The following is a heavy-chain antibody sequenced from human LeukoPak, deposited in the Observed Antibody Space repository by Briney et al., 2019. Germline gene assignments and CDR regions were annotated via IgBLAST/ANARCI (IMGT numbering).Heavy chain of an antibody. V-gene: IGHV4-34*01. CDR2: IYYSVTT. CDR3: ARDRLRWPKIDY. J-gene: IGHJ4*02. Sequence: SETLSLTCAVYGGSFSGYYWSWIRQPPGKGLEWIGSIYYSVTTYYNPSLKSRVTISVDKSKNQFSLKLNSVTAADTAVYYCARDRLRWPKIDYWGQGTLVTVSS. D-gene: IGHD4-23*01. CDR1: GGSFSGYY.